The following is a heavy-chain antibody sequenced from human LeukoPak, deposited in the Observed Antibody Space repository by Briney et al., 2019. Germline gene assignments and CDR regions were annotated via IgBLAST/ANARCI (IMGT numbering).Heavy chain of an antibody. CDR1: GFTFSSYG. J-gene: IGHJ4*02. Sequence: GGSLRLSCAASGFTFSSYGMSWVRQAPGKWLEWVSAISGSGGSTYYADSVKGRFTISRDNSKNTLYLQMNSLRAEDTAVYYCARRSSGYYYFDYWGQGTLVTVSS. CDR3: ARRSSGYYYFDY. V-gene: IGHV3-23*01. D-gene: IGHD3-22*01. CDR2: ISGSGGST.